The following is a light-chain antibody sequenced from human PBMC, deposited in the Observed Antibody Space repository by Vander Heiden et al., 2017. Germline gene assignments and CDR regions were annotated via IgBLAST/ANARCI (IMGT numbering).Light chain of an antibody. V-gene: IGLV3-19*01. CDR3: NSRDSSGDHLV. Sequence: SSELTQDPAVSVALGQTVRITCQGDCLRSYYASWYQQKPEQAPVLVIYAKTSRPSGIPDRFSGSSSGNTASLTITGAQAEDEADYYCNSRDSSGDHLVFGGGTKLTVL. J-gene: IGLJ3*02. CDR1: CLRSYY. CDR2: AKT.